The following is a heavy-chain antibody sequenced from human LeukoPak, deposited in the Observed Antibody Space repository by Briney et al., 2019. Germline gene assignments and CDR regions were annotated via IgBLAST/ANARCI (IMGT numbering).Heavy chain of an antibody. J-gene: IGHJ4*02. CDR2: IDWDDDK. Sequence: TLSLTCTVSGGSISSSGYCWGWIRQPPGKGLEWLARIDWDDDKYYSTSLKTRLTISKDSSKNQVVLTMTNMDPVDTATYYCARINYYDSSGYYLFDYWGQGTLVTVSS. V-gene: IGHV2-70*11. CDR1: GGSISSSGYC. CDR3: ARINYYDSSGYYLFDY. D-gene: IGHD3-22*01.